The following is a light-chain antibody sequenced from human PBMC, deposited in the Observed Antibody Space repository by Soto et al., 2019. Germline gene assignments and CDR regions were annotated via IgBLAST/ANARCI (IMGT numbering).Light chain of an antibody. Sequence: DIRMTQSPSSLSASVGDRVTITCQASQDIYNYLNWYQQKPGKAPKLLIYGASNLQTGVPSRFTGSGSGTDFTFTISSLQSEDIATYYCQQYETLPPTFGGGTKVEIK. CDR1: QDIYNY. J-gene: IGKJ4*01. CDR2: GAS. V-gene: IGKV1-33*01. CDR3: QQYETLPPT.